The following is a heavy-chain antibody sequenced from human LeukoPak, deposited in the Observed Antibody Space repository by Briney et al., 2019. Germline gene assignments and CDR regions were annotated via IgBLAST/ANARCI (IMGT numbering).Heavy chain of an antibody. J-gene: IGHJ4*02. Sequence: GGSLRLFCAASGFSFSNYAISWVRQAPGKGLEWVSAIRGRGVSKYADSVKGRFTISRDNSKNTLYLQMNSLRAEDTAVYYCAKGPPGAAADYYFDYWGQGTLVTVSS. D-gene: IGHD6-13*01. CDR2: IRGRGVS. V-gene: IGHV3-23*01. CDR1: GFSFSNYA. CDR3: AKGPPGAAADYYFDY.